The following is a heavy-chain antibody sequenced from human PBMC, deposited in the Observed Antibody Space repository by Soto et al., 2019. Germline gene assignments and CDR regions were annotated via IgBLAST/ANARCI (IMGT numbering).Heavy chain of an antibody. J-gene: IGHJ4*02. Sequence: QDHLVQSGPEVKRPGASVRISCKTSGFTFTDYSLHWVRQAPGQGLEWMGRIDIGNGNRKYSQDLQGRVTITSDTSASTAYMELNSLKFEDTAVYYCATEGRSGWYDYWGQGTLVTVSS. CDR1: GFTFTDYS. D-gene: IGHD6-19*01. V-gene: IGHV1-3*04. CDR2: IDIGNGNR. CDR3: ATEGRSGWYDY.